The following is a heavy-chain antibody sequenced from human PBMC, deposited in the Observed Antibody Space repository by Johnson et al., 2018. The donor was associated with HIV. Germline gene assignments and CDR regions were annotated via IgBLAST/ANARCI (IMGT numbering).Heavy chain of an antibody. Sequence: QVQLVESGGGVVQPGRSLRLSCAASGFTFSNYAMHWVRQAPGKGLEWVAVISSDGSTKYYGDSLEGRVTISRDNSKNTLYLQMNSLRVEDTAVYYCARAANVVLPAGTFDIWGRGTMVTVSS. V-gene: IGHV3-30*04. CDR2: ISSDGSTK. CDR1: GFTFSNYA. CDR3: ARAANVVLPAGTFDI. D-gene: IGHD2-2*01. J-gene: IGHJ3*02.